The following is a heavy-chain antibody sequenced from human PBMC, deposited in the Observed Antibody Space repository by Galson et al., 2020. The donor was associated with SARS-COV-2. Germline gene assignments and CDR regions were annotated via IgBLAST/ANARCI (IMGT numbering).Heavy chain of an antibody. J-gene: IGHJ3*02. CDR1: GYTFTGYY. D-gene: IGHD5-18*01. Sequence: ASVQVSCKASGYTFTGYYMHWVRQAPGQGLEWMGWINPNSGGTNYAQKFQGRVTMTRDTSISIAYMELSRLRSDDTAVYYCARDGTAMVTNGFDIWGQGTMVTVSS. CDR3: ARDGTAMVTNGFDI. CDR2: INPNSGGT. V-gene: IGHV1-2*02.